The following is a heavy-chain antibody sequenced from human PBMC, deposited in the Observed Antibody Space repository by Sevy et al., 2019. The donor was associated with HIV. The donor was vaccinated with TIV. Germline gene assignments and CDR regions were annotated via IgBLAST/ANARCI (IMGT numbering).Heavy chain of an antibody. V-gene: IGHV3-7*01. CDR3: ARVPLLRRGDSEDY. J-gene: IGHJ4*02. D-gene: IGHD2-21*02. CDR1: GFTFSSYW. CDR2: IKQDGSEK. Sequence: GGSLRLSCAASGFTFSSYWMSWVRQAPGKGLEWVANIKQDGSEKYYVDSVKGRFTISRDNAKNSLYLQMNSLRAEDTAVYYCARVPLLRRGDSEDYWGQGTLVTVSS.